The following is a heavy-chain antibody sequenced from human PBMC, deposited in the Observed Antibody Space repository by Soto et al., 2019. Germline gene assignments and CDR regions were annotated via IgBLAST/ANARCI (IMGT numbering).Heavy chain of an antibody. V-gene: IGHV4-59*08. CDR3: ASGYSSSWYDY. J-gene: IGHJ4*02. Sequence: QVQLQESGPGLVKPSETLSLTCTVYGGSISSYYWSWIRQPPGKGLEWIGYIYSSGSTNYNPSRKSRGTTSGDTANNQCSLKLSSVTGADTAVCYCASGYSSSWYDYWGEGTLGTVAS. CDR2: IYSSGST. D-gene: IGHD6-13*01. CDR1: GGSISSYY.